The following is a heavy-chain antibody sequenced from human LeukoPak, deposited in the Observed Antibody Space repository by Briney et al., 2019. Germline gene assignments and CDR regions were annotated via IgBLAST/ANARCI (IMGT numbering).Heavy chain of an antibody. CDR3: AAGHDYGGNTFDY. J-gene: IGHJ4*02. CDR1: GGSISSGSYY. Sequence: TLSLTCTVSGGSISSGSYYWSWIRQPAGKGLEWIGRIYTSGSTNYNPSLKSRVPISVDTSKNQFSLKLSSVTAADTAVYYCAAGHDYGGNTFDYWGQGTLVTVSS. CDR2: IYTSGST. V-gene: IGHV4-61*02. D-gene: IGHD4-23*01.